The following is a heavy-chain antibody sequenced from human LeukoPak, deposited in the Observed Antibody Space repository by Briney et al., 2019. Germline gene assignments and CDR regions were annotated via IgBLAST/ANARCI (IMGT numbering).Heavy chain of an antibody. CDR2: IIPILGTA. J-gene: IGHJ5*02. D-gene: IGHD4/OR15-4a*01. V-gene: IGHV1-69*11. Sequence: SVKVSCKASGGTLSTYAINWVRQAPGQGLEWMGRIIPILGTATHAQNFQGRVTITTDESTNTAYMELSSLRSEDSAVYYCATYTKDFGDRPRWFDPWGQGTLVTVSS. CDR3: ATYTKDFGDRPRWFDP. CDR1: GGTLSTYA.